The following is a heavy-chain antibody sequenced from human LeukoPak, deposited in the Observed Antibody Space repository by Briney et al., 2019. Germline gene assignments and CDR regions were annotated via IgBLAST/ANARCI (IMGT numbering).Heavy chain of an antibody. V-gene: IGHV1-46*01. CDR2: INPSGGST. Sequence: ASVKVSCKASGYTFTSYYMHWVRQAPGQGLEWMGIINPSGGSTSYAQKFQGRVTMTRDTSTSTVYMELSSLRSEDTAVCYCARDGAGGYSGYGGVDYWGQGTLVTVSS. CDR1: GYTFTSYY. J-gene: IGHJ4*02. D-gene: IGHD5-12*01. CDR3: ARDGAGGYSGYGGVDY.